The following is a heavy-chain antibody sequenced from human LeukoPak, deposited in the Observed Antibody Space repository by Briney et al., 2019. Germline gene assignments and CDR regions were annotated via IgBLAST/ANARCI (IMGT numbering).Heavy chain of an antibody. D-gene: IGHD3-3*01. CDR1: GFTFINAW. V-gene: IGHV3-15*01. CDR3: TAWSASIDY. CDR2: IKSKSDGGTT. Sequence: GGSLRLSCAASGFTFINAWMNWVRQAPGKGLELVGRIKSKSDGGTTDYAAPVKGRFTISRDDSKNTLYLQMDSLKTEDSAVYYCTAWSASIDYWGQGTLVTVSS. J-gene: IGHJ4*02.